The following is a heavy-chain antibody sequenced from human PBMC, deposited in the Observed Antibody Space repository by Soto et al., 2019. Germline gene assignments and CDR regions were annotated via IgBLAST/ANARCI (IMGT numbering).Heavy chain of an antibody. V-gene: IGHV4-38-2*02. Sequence: PSDSLSLTFAGSGYLNSSGYYWGWIRQPPGKGLEWIGSIYHSGSTYYNPSLKSRVTISVDTSKNQFSLKLSSVTAADTAVYYCARDWGSPPGPHAFDIWGQGTMVTGSS. CDR1: GYLNSSGYY. CDR3: ARDWGSPPGPHAFDI. CDR2: IYHSGST. D-gene: IGHD3-16*01. J-gene: IGHJ3*02.